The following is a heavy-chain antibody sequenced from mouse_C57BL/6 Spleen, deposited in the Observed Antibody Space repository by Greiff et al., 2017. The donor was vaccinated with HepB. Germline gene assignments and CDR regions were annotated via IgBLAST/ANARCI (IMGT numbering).Heavy chain of an antibody. CDR3: ARKDYDLHWYFDV. D-gene: IGHD2-4*01. CDR1: GYTFTSYW. CDR2: IYPGSGST. Sequence: QVQLKQPGAELVKPGASVKMSCKASGYTFTSYWITWVKQRPGQGLEWIGDIYPGSGSTNYNEKFKSKATLTVDTSSSTAYMQLSSLTSEDSAVYYCARKDYDLHWYFDVWGTGTTVTVSS. V-gene: IGHV1-55*01. J-gene: IGHJ1*03.